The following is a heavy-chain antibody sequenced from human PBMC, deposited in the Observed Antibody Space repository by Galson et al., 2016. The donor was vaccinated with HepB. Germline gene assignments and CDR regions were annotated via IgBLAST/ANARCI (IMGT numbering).Heavy chain of an antibody. CDR1: GLTFRSHA. Sequence: SLRLSCAASGLTFRSHAMTWVRQAPGKGLEWVSIISGRRPYADYVKGRFTISRDSDKKSLSLQMSSLRGEDTAFFFCRKDPEGPLWDLAVDFWGQGTLVTVSS. V-gene: IGHV3-9*01. D-gene: IGHD1-26*01. J-gene: IGHJ4*02. CDR2: ISGRR. CDR3: RKDPEGPLWDLAVDF.